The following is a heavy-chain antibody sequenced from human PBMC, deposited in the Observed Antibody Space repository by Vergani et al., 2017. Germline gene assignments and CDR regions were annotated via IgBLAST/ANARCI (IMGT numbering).Heavy chain of an antibody. CDR1: GFTFSIYA. J-gene: IGHJ4*02. Sequence: EVQLLESGGGLVQPGGSLRLSCAASGFTFSIYAMTWVRQAPGKGLEWVSAISNSGGNTYFADSVKGRFTISRDNSKNTLYLQMNSLRAEDTAVYYCAKDSSGWYGRDYWGQGTLVTVSS. CDR3: AKDSSGWYGRDY. CDR2: ISNSGGNT. V-gene: IGHV3-23*01. D-gene: IGHD6-19*01.